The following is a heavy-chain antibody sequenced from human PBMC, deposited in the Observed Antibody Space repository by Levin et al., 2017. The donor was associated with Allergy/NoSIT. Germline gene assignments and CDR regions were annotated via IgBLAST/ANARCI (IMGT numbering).Heavy chain of an antibody. V-gene: IGHV1-46*01. D-gene: IGHD6-19*01. Sequence: GASVKVSCKASGYTFTSYYMHWVRQAPGQGLEWMGIINPSGGSTSYAQKFQGRVTMTRDTSTSTVYMELSSLRSEDTAVYYCAREHIPRSGWYEIYYYYYYGMDVWGQGTTVTVSS. CDR3: AREHIPRSGWYEIYYYYYYGMDV. CDR2: INPSGGST. J-gene: IGHJ6*02. CDR1: GYTFTSYY.